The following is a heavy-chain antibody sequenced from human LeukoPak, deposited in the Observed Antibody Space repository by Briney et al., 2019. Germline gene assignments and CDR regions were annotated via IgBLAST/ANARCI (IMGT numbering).Heavy chain of an antibody. Sequence: ASVKVSCKVSGYTLTELSIHWVRQAPGKGLEWTGGFDPERGETLYAQKFQGRVTMTEDKSTDTAYMELSSLRSEDTAVYYCATLSIGGSFDYWGQGTLVTVSS. D-gene: IGHD2-15*01. CDR2: FDPERGET. CDR1: GYTLTELS. V-gene: IGHV1-24*01. J-gene: IGHJ4*02. CDR3: ATLSIGGSFDY.